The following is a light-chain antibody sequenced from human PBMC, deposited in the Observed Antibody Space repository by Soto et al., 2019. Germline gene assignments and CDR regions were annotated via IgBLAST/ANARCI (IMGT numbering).Light chain of an antibody. CDR1: QGISND. Sequence: IQMTQSPSAMSASVGDRVTITCRASQGISNDLAWFQQKPGGVPKRLIYSASTLQSGVPSRFSGSASGTEFTLTITSLQPEDFAPYYCLQHNSYPLTFGGGTKVQI. J-gene: IGKJ4*01. CDR2: SAS. CDR3: LQHNSYPLT. V-gene: IGKV1-17*03.